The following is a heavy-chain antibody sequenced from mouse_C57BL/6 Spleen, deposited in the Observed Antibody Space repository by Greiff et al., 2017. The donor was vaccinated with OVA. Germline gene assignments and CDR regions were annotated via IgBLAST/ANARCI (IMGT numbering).Heavy chain of an antibody. CDR1: GYTFTSYW. D-gene: IGHD2-4*01. Sequence: QVQLQQPGAELVMPGASVKLSCKASGYTFTSYWMHWVTQRPGQGLEWIGEIDPSDSYTNYNQKFKGKSTLTVDKSSSTAYMQLSSLTSEDSAVYYCARSGYDYDGYFDVWGTGTTVTVSS. J-gene: IGHJ1*03. CDR2: IDPSDSYT. V-gene: IGHV1-69*01. CDR3: ARSGYDYDGYFDV.